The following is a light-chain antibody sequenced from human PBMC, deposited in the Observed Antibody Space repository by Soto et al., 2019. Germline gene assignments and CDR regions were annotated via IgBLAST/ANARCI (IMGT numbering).Light chain of an antibody. J-gene: IGKJ1*01. CDR3: QQYGSSPGT. CDR1: QSVSSSY. CDR2: GAS. Sequence: EIVLTQSPGTLSLSPGERATLSCRASQSVSSSYLAWYQQKPGQATGLLIYGASSRATGIPDRFSGSGSGTDFTLTISRLEPEDFAVYYCQQYGSSPGTFGQGTKVEIK. V-gene: IGKV3-20*01.